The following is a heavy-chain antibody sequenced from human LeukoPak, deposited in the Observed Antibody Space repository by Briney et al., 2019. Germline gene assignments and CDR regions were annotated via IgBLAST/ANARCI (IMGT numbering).Heavy chain of an antibody. Sequence: GGSLRLSCAASGFTFSSYAMSWVRQVPGKGLEWVSAISGSGGTTYYADSLKGRFTISRDNSKNTLYLQMNSLTAEDTALYYCAKRGIAVAAYYFDYWGQGTLVTVSS. CDR3: AKRGIAVAAYYFDY. D-gene: IGHD6-19*01. J-gene: IGHJ4*02. CDR2: ISGSGGTT. V-gene: IGHV3-23*01. CDR1: GFTFSSYA.